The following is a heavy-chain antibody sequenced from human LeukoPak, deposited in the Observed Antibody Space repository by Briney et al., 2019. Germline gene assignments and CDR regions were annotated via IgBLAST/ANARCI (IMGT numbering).Heavy chain of an antibody. J-gene: IGHJ4*02. Sequence: GLEWVAVISYDGSNKYYADSVKGRFTISRDNSKNTLYLQMNSLRAEDTAVYYCARGATLDYWGQGTLVTVSS. V-gene: IGHV3-30-3*01. D-gene: IGHD1-26*01. CDR3: ARGATLDY. CDR2: ISYDGSNK.